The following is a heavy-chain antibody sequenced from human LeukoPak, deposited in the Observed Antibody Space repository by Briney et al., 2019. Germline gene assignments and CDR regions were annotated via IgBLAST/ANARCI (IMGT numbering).Heavy chain of an antibody. V-gene: IGHV3-30-3*01. D-gene: IGHD3-22*01. J-gene: IGHJ4*02. CDR1: GFTFSSYA. CDR3: ARDVSYYYDSSGPDY. Sequence: GGSLRLSCAASGFTFSSYAMHWVRQAPGKGLEWVAVISYDGSNEYYADSVKGRFTISRDNSKNTLYLQMNSLRAEDTAVYYCARDVSYYYDSSGPDYWGQGTLVTVSS. CDR2: ISYDGSNE.